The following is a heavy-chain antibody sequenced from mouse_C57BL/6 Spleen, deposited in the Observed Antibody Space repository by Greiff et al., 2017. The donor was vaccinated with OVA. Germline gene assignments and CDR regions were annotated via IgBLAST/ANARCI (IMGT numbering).Heavy chain of an antibody. CDR1: GYSITSGYD. J-gene: IGHJ3*01. D-gene: IGHD2-3*01. V-gene: IGHV3-1*01. CDR3: ARDSDGYYPAWFAY. CDR2: ISYSGST. Sequence: EVQRVESGPGMVKPSQSLSLTCTVTGYSITSGYDWHWIRHFPGNKLEWMGYISYSGSTNYNPSLKSRISITHDTSKNHFFLKLNSVTTEDTATYYCARDSDGYYPAWFAYWGQGTLVTVSA.